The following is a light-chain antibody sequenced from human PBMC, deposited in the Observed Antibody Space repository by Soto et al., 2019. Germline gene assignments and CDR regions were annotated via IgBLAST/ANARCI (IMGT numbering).Light chain of an antibody. J-gene: IGKJ4*01. CDR1: QNINSN. Sequence: EILMTQSPLTLSVSPGEGATLSCRASQNINSNLAWYHQRPGQAPRVLNSGASSRASGIPDRFSGSGSGTDFTLTINRLEPDDFAVYYCQQYKDWPPLTFGGGTRVESK. CDR2: GAS. CDR3: QQYKDWPPLT. V-gene: IGKV3D-15*01.